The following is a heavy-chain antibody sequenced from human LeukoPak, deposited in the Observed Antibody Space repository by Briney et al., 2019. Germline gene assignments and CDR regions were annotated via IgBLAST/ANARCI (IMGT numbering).Heavy chain of an antibody. CDR3: ARGTRVGLRWPGY. CDR2: MNPNSGNT. V-gene: IGHV1-8*02. D-gene: IGHD4-23*01. CDR1: GYTFTGYY. J-gene: IGHJ4*02. Sequence: ASVKVSCKASGYTFTGYYMHWVRQAPGQGLEWMGWMNPNSGNTGYAQKFQGRVTMTRNTSISTAYMELSSLRSEDTAVYYCARGTRVGLRWPGYWGQGTLVTVSS.